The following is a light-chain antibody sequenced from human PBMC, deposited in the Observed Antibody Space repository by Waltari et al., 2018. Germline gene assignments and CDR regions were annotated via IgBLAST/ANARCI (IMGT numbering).Light chain of an antibody. CDR1: SSNIGSTSD. V-gene: IGLV1-40*01. CDR2: GNT. Sequence: QSVLTQPPSVSGAPGQRVTISCTGRSSNIGSTSDVHRYQQLPGTAPKLLIYGNTNRPAGVPDRFSGSKSGTSASLAITGLQAEDEADYYCQSYDSSLSGDVVFGGGTKLTVL. CDR3: QSYDSSLSGDVV. J-gene: IGLJ2*01.